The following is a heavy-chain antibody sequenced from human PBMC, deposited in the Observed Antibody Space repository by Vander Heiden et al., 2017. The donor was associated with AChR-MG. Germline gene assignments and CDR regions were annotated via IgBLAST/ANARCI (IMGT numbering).Heavy chain of an antibody. D-gene: IGHD5-12*01. CDR3: ARARRRALVIVATSWRLAYFDY. CDR2: INHSGST. V-gene: IGHV4-34*01. CDR1: GGSFSGYY. Sequence: QVQLQQWGAGLLKPSETLSLTCAVYGGSFSGYYWSWIRQPPGKGLEWIGEINHSGSTNYNPSLKSRVTIAVDTSKNQFSLKLSSVTAADTAVYYCARARRRALVIVATSWRLAYFDYWGQGTLVTVSS. J-gene: IGHJ4*02.